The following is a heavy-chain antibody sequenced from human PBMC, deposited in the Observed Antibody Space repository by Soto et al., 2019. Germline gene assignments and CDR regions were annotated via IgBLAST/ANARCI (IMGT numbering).Heavy chain of an antibody. CDR1: GYTFTSYA. V-gene: IGHV1-3*01. Sequence: EASAKVSCKASGYTFTSYAMHWVRRAPGQRLEWMGWINAGNGNTKYSQKFQGRVTITRDTSASTAYMELSSLRSEDTAVYYCARRRVGATTFIVDAFDIWGQGTMVTVS. D-gene: IGHD1-26*01. CDR2: INAGNGNT. J-gene: IGHJ3*02. CDR3: ARRRVGATTFIVDAFDI.